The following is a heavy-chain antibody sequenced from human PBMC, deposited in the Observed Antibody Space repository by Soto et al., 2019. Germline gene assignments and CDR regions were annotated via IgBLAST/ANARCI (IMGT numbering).Heavy chain of an antibody. CDR3: GSGGGVGVAGSAAFDM. V-gene: IGHV1-2*02. CDR2: INPATGAA. CDR1: GYPVTAYY. Sequence: QLHLVQSGAVVKKPGASVTVSCSASGYPVTAYYMHWVRQAPGRGLEWMGGINPATGAAKYTQTFQGRVTLTRDTAQSRVFMELSGLTAADAGVFSCGSGGGVGVAGSAAFDMWGQGTLVIVSS. J-gene: IGHJ3*02. D-gene: IGHD3-3*01.